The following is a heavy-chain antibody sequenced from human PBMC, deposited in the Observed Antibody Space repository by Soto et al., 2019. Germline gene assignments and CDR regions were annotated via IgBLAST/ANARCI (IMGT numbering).Heavy chain of an antibody. CDR1: GFTFSDYY. CDR2: ISGTSDSI. D-gene: IGHD6-13*01. CDR3: ARVAVVTAAGTSDY. V-gene: IGHV3-11*06. Sequence: GGSLRLSCAASGFTFSDYYMSWIRQVPGKGLEWVAYISGTSDSIPYADSVKGRFTISRDNAKNSLYLQMNSLRAEDTAVYYCARVAVVTAAGTSDYWGQGTLVTVSS. J-gene: IGHJ4*02.